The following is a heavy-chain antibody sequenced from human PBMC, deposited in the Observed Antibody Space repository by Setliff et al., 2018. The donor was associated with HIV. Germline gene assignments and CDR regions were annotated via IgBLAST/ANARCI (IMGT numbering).Heavy chain of an antibody. V-gene: IGHV1-69*05. CDR1: GGTFSSYS. D-gene: IGHD3-10*01. CDR2: IIPIFGTS. CDR3: ARGWGWASGNYPVYYYKMDV. Sequence: GASVKVSCKASGGTFSSYSISWVRQAPGQGLEWMGGIIPIFGTSKYAQKFQGRVTISTDEPPTTVYMELTSLTSEDTAVYYRARGWGWASGNYPVYYYKMDVWGKGTTVTVSS. J-gene: IGHJ6*03.